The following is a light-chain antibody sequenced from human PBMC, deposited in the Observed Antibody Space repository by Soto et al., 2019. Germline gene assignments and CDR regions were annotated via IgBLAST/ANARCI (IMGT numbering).Light chain of an antibody. CDR3: HQYGSSPLT. CDR2: GAS. V-gene: IGKV3-20*01. Sequence: EIGLTQSPGTLSLSPGERATLSCRASQSVSSNYLAWYQQKPGQAPRLLIYGASSRATGIPDRFSGSGSGTDFTLTISRLEPEDFAVYYCHQYGSSPLTFGGGTKVEIK. J-gene: IGKJ4*01. CDR1: QSVSSNY.